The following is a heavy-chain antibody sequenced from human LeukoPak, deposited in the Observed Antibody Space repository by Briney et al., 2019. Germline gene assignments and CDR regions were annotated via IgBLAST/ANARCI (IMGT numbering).Heavy chain of an antibody. J-gene: IGHJ4*02. D-gene: IGHD3-9*01. Sequence: GGSLRLSCAASGFTFSLYWMNWVRRAPGKGLEWVANIKQDGSEKNYVDSVKGRFTISRDSAKNSLYLQMNNLRVEDTAMYYCAGGTGFIIKDWGQGTLVTVSS. CDR2: IKQDGSEK. V-gene: IGHV3-7*03. CDR3: AGGTGFIIKD. CDR1: GFTFSLYW.